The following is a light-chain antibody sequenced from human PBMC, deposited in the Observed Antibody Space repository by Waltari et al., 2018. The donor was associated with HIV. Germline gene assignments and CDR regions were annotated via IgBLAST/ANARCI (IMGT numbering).Light chain of an antibody. Sequence: SYELTQPPSVSVSPRQTARITCSGDALPKKYVYWYQQKSGRAPVLVIYEDSKRPSGIPERFSGSSSGTMATLTISEAQVEDEADYYCYSSENQTSVFGGGTKLTVL. V-gene: IGLV3-10*01. CDR2: EDS. CDR1: ALPKKY. CDR3: YSSENQTSV. J-gene: IGLJ3*02.